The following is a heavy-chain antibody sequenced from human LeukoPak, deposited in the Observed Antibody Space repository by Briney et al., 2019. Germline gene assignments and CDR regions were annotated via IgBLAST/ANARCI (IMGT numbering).Heavy chain of an antibody. Sequence: ASVKVSCKASGYTFTSYDINWVRQATGQGLEWMGWMNPNSGNTGYAQKFQGRVTITTDESTSTAYMELSSLRSEDTAVYYCATGIAAAGYYYYYYMDVWGKGTTVTVSS. V-gene: IGHV1-8*01. J-gene: IGHJ6*03. CDR2: MNPNSGNT. D-gene: IGHD6-13*01. CDR3: ATGIAAAGYYYYYYMDV. CDR1: GYTFTSYD.